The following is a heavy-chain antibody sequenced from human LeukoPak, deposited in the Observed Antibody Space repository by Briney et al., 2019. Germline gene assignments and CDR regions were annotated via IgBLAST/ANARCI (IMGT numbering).Heavy chain of an antibody. Sequence: SETLSLTCAVYGGSFSGYYWSWIRQPPGKGLEWIGEINHSGSTNYNPSLKSRVTISVDTSKNQFSLKLSSVTAADTAVYYCARDYSNYAYYYYGMDVWGQGTTVTVSS. CDR3: ARDYSNYAYYYYGMDV. CDR2: INHSGST. CDR1: GGSFSGYY. J-gene: IGHJ6*02. D-gene: IGHD4-11*01. V-gene: IGHV4-34*01.